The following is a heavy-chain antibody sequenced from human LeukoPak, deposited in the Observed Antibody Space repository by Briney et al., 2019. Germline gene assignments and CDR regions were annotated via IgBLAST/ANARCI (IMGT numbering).Heavy chain of an antibody. J-gene: IGHJ4*02. V-gene: IGHV3-30*02. CDR3: AKDRSIAVADEPSYYLDC. CDR1: VVTFSSYG. Sequence: GGSLRLSCAESVVTFSSYGMHCVRQAPGKGLERVAFILYDGSNKYYADSVKGRFTISRDNSKNKLYLQLNSQSAEDTAVYYCAKDRSIAVADEPSYYLDCWVQGGLVTVSS. CDR2: ILYDGSNK. D-gene: IGHD6-19*01.